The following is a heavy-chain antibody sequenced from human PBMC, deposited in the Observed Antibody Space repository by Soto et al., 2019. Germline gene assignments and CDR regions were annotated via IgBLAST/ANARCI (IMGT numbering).Heavy chain of an antibody. J-gene: IGHJ4*02. CDR2: IRRTCSPI. V-gene: IGHV3-48*01. Sequence: DVQLVESGGGLVQPGGSLRLSCAASGFTFSSYSMNWVRQAPGKGLERVAYIRRTCSPIYYADSVKGRFTISRDDVKNSLYLQMNSLRAEDTAVYYCVRDPEALDYWGLGTLVTVSS. CDR3: VRDPEALDY. CDR1: GFTFSSYS.